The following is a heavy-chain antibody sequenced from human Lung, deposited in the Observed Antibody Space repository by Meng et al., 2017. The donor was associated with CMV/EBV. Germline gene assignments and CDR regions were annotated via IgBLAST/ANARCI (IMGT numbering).Heavy chain of an antibody. CDR2: IKQDGSEK. Sequence: GGSLRLSCAASGFTFSSYWMSWVRQAPGKGLEWVANIKQDGSEKYYVDSVKGRFTISRDNAKNSLYLQMNSLRAEDTAVYYCATVRYYYDSSGYPDYWGQGXLVTVSS. CDR1: GFTFSSYW. CDR3: ATVRYYYDSSGYPDY. V-gene: IGHV3-7*01. J-gene: IGHJ4*02. D-gene: IGHD3-22*01.